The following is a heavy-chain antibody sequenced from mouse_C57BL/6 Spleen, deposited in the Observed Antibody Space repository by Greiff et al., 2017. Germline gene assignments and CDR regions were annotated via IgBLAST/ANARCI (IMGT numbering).Heavy chain of an antibody. CDR1: GFTFSDYY. Sequence: EVQLVESEGGLVQPGSSMKLSCTASGFTFSDYYMAWVRQVPEKGLEWVANINYDGSSTYYLDSLKSRFIISRDNAKNILYLQMRSLKSEDTATYYCARRNFDGYYVWYFDVWGTGTTVTVSS. CDR2: INYDGSST. CDR3: ARRNFDGYYVWYFDV. V-gene: IGHV5-16*01. D-gene: IGHD2-3*01. J-gene: IGHJ1*03.